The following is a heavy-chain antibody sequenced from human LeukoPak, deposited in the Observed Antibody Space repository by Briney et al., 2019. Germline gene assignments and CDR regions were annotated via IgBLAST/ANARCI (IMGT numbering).Heavy chain of an antibody. CDR3: ASEYYDSSGYYPRWAFDI. Sequence: GVSVKVSCKASGGTFSSYAISWVRQAPGQGLEWMGGIIPIFGTANNAQKFQGRVTITADESTSTAYMELSSLRSEDTAVYYCASEYYDSSGYYPRWAFDIWGQGTMVTVSS. V-gene: IGHV1-69*13. J-gene: IGHJ3*02. D-gene: IGHD3-22*01. CDR1: GGTFSSYA. CDR2: IIPIFGTA.